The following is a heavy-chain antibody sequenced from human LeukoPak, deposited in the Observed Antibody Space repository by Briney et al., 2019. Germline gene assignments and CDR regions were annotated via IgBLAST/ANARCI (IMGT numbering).Heavy chain of an antibody. V-gene: IGHV3-21*01. Sequence: GGSLRLSCAASGFTVSSIYMNWVRQAPGKGLEWVSCIFSRSESILYADSVKGRFTISRDNAKNSLYLQMDSQRVEDTAVYYCARDFFHSSDSRPFDYWGQGTLVTVSS. D-gene: IGHD3-22*01. J-gene: IGHJ4*02. CDR1: GFTVSSIY. CDR3: ARDFFHSSDSRPFDY. CDR2: IFSRSESI.